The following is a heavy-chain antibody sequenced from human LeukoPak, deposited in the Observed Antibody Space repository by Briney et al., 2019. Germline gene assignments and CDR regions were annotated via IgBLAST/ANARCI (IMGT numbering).Heavy chain of an antibody. CDR3: ARNAVPDRPFSGTDV. J-gene: IGHJ6*04. CDR2: IIPIFGTA. CDR1: GGTFSSYA. D-gene: IGHD2-2*01. Sequence: ASVKVSCKASGGTFSSYAISWVRQAPGQGLEWMGGIIPIFGTANYAQKFRGRVTITADESTSTAYMELSSLRSEDTAVYYCARNAVPDRPFSGTDVWGKGTTVTVSS. V-gene: IGHV1-69*13.